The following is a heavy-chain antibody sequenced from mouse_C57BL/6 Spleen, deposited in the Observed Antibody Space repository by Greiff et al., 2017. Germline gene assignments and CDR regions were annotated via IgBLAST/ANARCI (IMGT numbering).Heavy chain of an antibody. CDR2: IRNKANNHET. CDR1: GFTFSDAW. J-gene: IGHJ2*01. D-gene: IGHD1-1*01. V-gene: IGHV6-6*01. Sequence: EVKVEESGGGLVQPGGSMKLSCAASGFTFSDAWMDWVRQSPEKGLEWVAEIRNKANNHETYYAESVTGSFTISRDDSKSSVYLQMNSLRAEDTGIYYCTGTDYYGSSFFDYWGQGTTLTVSS. CDR3: TGTDYYGSSFFDY.